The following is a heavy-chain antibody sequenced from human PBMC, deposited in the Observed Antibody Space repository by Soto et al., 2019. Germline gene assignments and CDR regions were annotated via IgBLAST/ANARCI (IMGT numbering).Heavy chain of an antibody. D-gene: IGHD1-26*01. V-gene: IGHV3-48*03. J-gene: IGHJ3*02. CDR1: GFSFSTYE. CDR3: APRKYGSFNVGAFDI. CDR2: ISKNGIDI. Sequence: GGSLRLSYAASGFSFSTYEMNWVRQAPGKGREWVSYISKNGIDILYADAVKGRFTITRETANNSLFLQMDSLRPEDTAVYYCAPRKYGSFNVGAFDIWGQGTMVTV.